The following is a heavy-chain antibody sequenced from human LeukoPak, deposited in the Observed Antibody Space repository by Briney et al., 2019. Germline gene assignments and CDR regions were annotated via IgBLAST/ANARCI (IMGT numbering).Heavy chain of an antibody. V-gene: IGHV3-30*18. CDR3: AKGAYPTGAMGLYYFDY. D-gene: IGHD5-18*01. Sequence: GRSLRLSCADSGFTFSSYAMHWVRQAPGKGLEWVAVISNDETNKFYTDSVKGRFTVSRDKSKSTLYLQMNSLRPEDRAVYFCAKGAYPTGAMGLYYFDYWGQGILVTVSS. CDR1: GFTFSSYA. CDR2: ISNDETNK. J-gene: IGHJ4*02.